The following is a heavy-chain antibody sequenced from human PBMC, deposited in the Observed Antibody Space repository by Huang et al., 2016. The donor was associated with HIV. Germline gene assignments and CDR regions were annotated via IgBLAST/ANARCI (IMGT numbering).Heavy chain of an antibody. D-gene: IGHD3-10*01. Sequence: QVQLVQSGAEVKKTGASVKVSCKASGYTFTSYVISWVRQAPGQGLECMGWISAYNSNTNYTQKFQDRVTMTTDTSTSTAYMELRSLRFDDTAVYYCARSWFGELLYPPDYWGQGTLVTVSS. CDR1: GYTFTSYV. CDR2: ISAYNSNT. CDR3: ARSWFGELLYPPDY. V-gene: IGHV1-18*01. J-gene: IGHJ4*02.